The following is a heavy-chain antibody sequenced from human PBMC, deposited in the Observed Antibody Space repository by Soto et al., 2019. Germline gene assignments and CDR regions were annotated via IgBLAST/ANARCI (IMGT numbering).Heavy chain of an antibody. J-gene: IGHJ1*01. V-gene: IGHV3-15*01. D-gene: IGHD6-13*01. CDR1: GFTFSDVW. Sequence: PVGSLRLSCAASGFTFSDVWMSWVRQIPGKGLEWVGRIKSKADGGAIDFAAPVKGRFSISGDDSKNTLYLQMNNLRIEDTAIYFCTIDNMLAATSPQFHHWGQGTLVTVSS. CDR2: IKSKADGGAI. CDR3: TIDNMLAATSPQFHH.